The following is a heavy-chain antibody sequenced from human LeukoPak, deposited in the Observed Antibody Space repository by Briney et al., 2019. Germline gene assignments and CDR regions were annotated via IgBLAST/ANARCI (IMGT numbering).Heavy chain of an antibody. CDR1: GFTFTNSW. J-gene: IGHJ4*02. D-gene: IGHD1-26*01. V-gene: IGHV3-7*05. CDR2: INQDGSEK. Sequence: PGGSLRLSCAASGFTFTNSWMTWVRQAPGKGLEWVANINQDGSEKYFVDSLKGRCTISRDNAKNSLYLQMNSLRVEDTAMYYCARTRGRYSFDYWGQGTLVTVSS. CDR3: ARTRGRYSFDY.